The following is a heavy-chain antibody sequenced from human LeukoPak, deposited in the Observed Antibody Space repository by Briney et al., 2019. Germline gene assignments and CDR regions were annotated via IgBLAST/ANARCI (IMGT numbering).Heavy chain of an antibody. CDR2: INPSGGST. CDR3: ARHRGRGEYSYYFDY. V-gene: IGHV1-46*01. CDR1: GYTFTSYY. Sequence: ASVKVSCKPSGYTFTSYYMHWVRQASGQGLEWMGIINPSGGSTSYAQKFQGRVTMTRDTSTSTVYMELSSLRSEDTAVYYCARHRGRGEYSYYFDYWGQGTLVTVSS. D-gene: IGHD3-16*01. J-gene: IGHJ4*02.